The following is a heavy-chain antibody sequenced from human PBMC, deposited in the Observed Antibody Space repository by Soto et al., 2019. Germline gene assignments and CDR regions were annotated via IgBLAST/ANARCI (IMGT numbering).Heavy chain of an antibody. CDR1: GFTFSSYW. CDR2: INSDGSST. V-gene: IGHV3-74*01. CDR3: AKDVRTDYYDSSGPNYEGYYFDY. J-gene: IGHJ4*02. D-gene: IGHD3-22*01. Sequence: GGSLRLSCAASGFTFSSYWMHWVRQAPGKGLVWVSRINSDGSSTSYADSVKGRFTISRDNAKNTLYLQMNSLRAEDTAVYYCAKDVRTDYYDSSGPNYEGYYFDYWGQGTLVTISS.